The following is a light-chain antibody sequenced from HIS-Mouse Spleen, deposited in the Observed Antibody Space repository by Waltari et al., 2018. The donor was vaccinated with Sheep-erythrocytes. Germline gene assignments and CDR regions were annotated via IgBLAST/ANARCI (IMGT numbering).Light chain of an antibody. CDR2: WAS. Sequence: DIVMTQSPDSLAVSLGERATINCKSSQSVLYSSNNKNYIAWYHQKPGQPPKLLIYWASTRESGVPDRFSGSGSGTDFTLTSSSLQAEDVAVYYCQQYYSTLTFGGGTKVEIK. CDR1: QSVLYSSNNKNY. V-gene: IGKV4-1*01. J-gene: IGKJ4*01. CDR3: QQYYSTLT.